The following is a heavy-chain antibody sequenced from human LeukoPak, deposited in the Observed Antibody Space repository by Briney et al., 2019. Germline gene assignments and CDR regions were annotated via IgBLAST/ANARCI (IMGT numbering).Heavy chain of an antibody. CDR3: ARDSRIVGTTNAFDI. D-gene: IGHD1-26*01. V-gene: IGHV1-18*01. CDR1: GYTFTTYG. CDR2: ISGYNGNT. Sequence: ASVKVSCKASGYTFTTYGISWVRQAPEQGREWMGWISGYNGNTNYAQKVQGRVTMTTDTSTSTAYMELRSLGSDDTAVYYCARDSRIVGTTNAFDIWGQGTMVTVSS. J-gene: IGHJ3*02.